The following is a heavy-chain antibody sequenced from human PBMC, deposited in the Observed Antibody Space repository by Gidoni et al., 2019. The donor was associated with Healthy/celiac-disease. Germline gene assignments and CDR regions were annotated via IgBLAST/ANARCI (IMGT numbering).Heavy chain of an antibody. V-gene: IGHV3-9*01. J-gene: IGHJ4*02. D-gene: IGHD3-10*01. CDR1: CFTFDDYA. CDR3: AKGKGPMVRGVFDY. Sequence: EVQLVESGGGLVQPGRSLRLSCAASCFTFDDYAMHCVRQAPEKGLEWVSGISWHSGIIGYADSVKGRFTISRDNAKNSLYLQMNSLRAEDTALYYCAKGKGPMVRGVFDYWGQGTLVTVSS. CDR2: ISWHSGII.